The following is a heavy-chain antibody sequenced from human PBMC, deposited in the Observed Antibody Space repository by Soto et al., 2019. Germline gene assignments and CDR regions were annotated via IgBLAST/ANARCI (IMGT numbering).Heavy chain of an antibody. CDR1: GYNFTSYW. CDR3: ARLSLDIVVVPAFPQKDYYYYGMDV. J-gene: IGHJ6*02. V-gene: IGHV5-51*01. CDR2: IYPGDSDT. Sequence: PGESLKISCKGSGYNFTSYWIGWVRQMPGKGLEWMGIIYPGDSDTRYSPSFQGQVTISADKSISTAYLQWSSLKASDTAMYYCARLSLDIVVVPAFPQKDYYYYGMDVWGQGTTVTVSS. D-gene: IGHD2-2*01.